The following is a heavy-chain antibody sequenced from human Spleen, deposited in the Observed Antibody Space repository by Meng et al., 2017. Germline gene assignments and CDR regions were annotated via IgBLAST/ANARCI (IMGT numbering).Heavy chain of an antibody. CDR2: INHSGST. CDR3: ARGPTTMAHDFDY. J-gene: IGHJ4*02. Sequence: HAQLLQWGPVLLNPSVTLSLTCVVPGGSFSDYYWSWIRQPPGKGLEWIGEINHSGSTNYNPSLESRATISVDTSQNNLSLKLSSVTAADSAVYYCARGPTTMAHDFDYWGQGTLVTVSS. V-gene: IGHV4-34*01. D-gene: IGHD4-11*01. CDR1: GGSFSDYY.